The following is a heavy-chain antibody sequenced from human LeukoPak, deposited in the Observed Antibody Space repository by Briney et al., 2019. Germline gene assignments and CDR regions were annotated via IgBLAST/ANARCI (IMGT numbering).Heavy chain of an antibody. D-gene: IGHD3-22*01. Sequence: SETLSLTCTVSGGSISSYYWSWIRQPHGKGLEWIGYIHYSGNTDYNPSLKSRVTVSMDTSKNQFSLRLNSVTAADTAVYYCASLTLADTSRYGEFDYWGQGTPVTVSS. V-gene: IGHV4-59*08. CDR2: IHYSGNT. CDR1: GGSISSYY. J-gene: IGHJ4*02. CDR3: ASLTLADTSRYGEFDY.